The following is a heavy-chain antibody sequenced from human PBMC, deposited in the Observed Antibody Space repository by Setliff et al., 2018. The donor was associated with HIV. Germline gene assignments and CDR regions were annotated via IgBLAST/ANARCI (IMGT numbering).Heavy chain of an antibody. CDR3: ARDSSRGYLDWLSLKYYYSYYIDV. CDR2: ISSSSSYI. V-gene: IGHV3-21*01. CDR1: GFTFSSYS. Sequence: GSLRLSCAASGFTFSSYSMNWVRQAPGKGLEWVSSISSSSSYIYYADSVKGRFTISRANAKNSLYLQMSSLRAEDTAVYYCARDSSRGYLDWLSLKYYYSYYIDVWGKGTTVTVSS. D-gene: IGHD3-9*01. J-gene: IGHJ6*03.